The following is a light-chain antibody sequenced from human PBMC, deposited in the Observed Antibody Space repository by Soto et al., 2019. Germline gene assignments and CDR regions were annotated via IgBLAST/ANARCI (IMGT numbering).Light chain of an antibody. Sequence: EIVLTQSPAPLSLSPGERATLSCRSSQSVSSYLAWYQQKPGQAPRLLIHDASNRATGIPARFSGSGSGTDFTHTISILEPEDFAVYYCQQRSNWPTFGQGTKVDIK. J-gene: IGKJ1*01. V-gene: IGKV3-11*01. CDR3: QQRSNWPT. CDR2: DAS. CDR1: QSVSSY.